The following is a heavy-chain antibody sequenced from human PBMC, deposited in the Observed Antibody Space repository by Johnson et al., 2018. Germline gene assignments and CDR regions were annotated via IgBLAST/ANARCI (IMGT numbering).Heavy chain of an antibody. CDR3: ARANYDFWSGYHTAGAEYFQD. V-gene: IGHV3-11*01. J-gene: IGHJ1*01. CDR1: GFTFSDYY. D-gene: IGHD3-3*01. Sequence: QLVESGGGLVKPGGPLRLSCAASGFTFSDYYMSWIRQAPGKGLEWVSYISSSGSSIYYADSVKGRFTISRDNAKNSLYLQMKSLRAEDTAVYYCARANYDFWSGYHTAGAEYFQDWGQGTLVIVSS. CDR2: ISSSGSSI.